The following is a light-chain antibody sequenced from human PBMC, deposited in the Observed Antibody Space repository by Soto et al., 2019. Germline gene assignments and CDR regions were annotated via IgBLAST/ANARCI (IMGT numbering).Light chain of an antibody. CDR3: QQSYRTPYT. J-gene: IGKJ2*01. CDR2: AAS. V-gene: IGKV1-39*01. Sequence: DIQMTQSPSSLSASVGNRVTITCRASQSISSYLNWYQQKPGKAPKLLIYAASSLQSGVPSRFSGRGSWTDFTLTNSSLQPEDFATYYCQQSYRTPYTFGQGTKLEIK. CDR1: QSISSY.